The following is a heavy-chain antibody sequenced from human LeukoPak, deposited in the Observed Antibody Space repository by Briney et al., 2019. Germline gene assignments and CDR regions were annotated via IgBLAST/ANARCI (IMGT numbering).Heavy chain of an antibody. CDR1: GFTFRSYS. D-gene: IGHD7-27*01. Sequence: PGGSLRLSCAVSGFTFRSYSMNWVRQAPGKGLEWVSYIRSRDRTIYYADSVKGRFTISTDNAENSLYLQMNSLRTEDTAVYYCARDHRWGFDYWGRGTLVTVSS. CDR2: IRSRDRTI. V-gene: IGHV3-48*01. CDR3: ARDHRWGFDY. J-gene: IGHJ4*02.